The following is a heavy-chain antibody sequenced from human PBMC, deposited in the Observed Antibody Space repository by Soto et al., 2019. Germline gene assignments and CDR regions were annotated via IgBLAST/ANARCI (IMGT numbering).Heavy chain of an antibody. CDR3: ARSLWLEYYFDY. CDR1: GGSFSGYY. J-gene: IGHJ4*02. Sequence: SETLSLTCAVYGGSFSGYYWSWIRQPPGKGLEWIGEINHSGSTNYNPSLKSRVTISVDTSKNQFSLKLSSVTAADTAVYYCARSLWLEYYFDYWGQGTLVTVSS. CDR2: INHSGST. D-gene: IGHD5-12*01. V-gene: IGHV4-34*01.